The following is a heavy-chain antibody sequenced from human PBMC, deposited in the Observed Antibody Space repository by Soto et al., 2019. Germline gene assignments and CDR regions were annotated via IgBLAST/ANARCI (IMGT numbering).Heavy chain of an antibody. D-gene: IGHD2-21*01. Sequence: GGSLRLSCAASGFTVSSNYMSWVRQAPGKGLEWVSVIYSGGSTYYADSVKGRFAISRDNSKNTLYLQMNSLRAEDTAVYYCAREIPPITSRYYGMDVWGQGTTVTVSS. J-gene: IGHJ6*02. CDR2: IYSGGST. CDR3: AREIPPITSRYYGMDV. V-gene: IGHV3-66*01. CDR1: GFTVSSNY.